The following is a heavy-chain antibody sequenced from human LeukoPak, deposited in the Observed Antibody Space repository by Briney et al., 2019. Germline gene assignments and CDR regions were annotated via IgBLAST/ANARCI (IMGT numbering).Heavy chain of an antibody. Sequence: GGSLRLSCAASGFTFSSYAMSWVRQAPGRGLEWVSAISGSGGSTYYADSVKGRFTISRDNSKNTLYLQMNSLRAEDTAVYYCAKALKYYGSGSYSDYWGQGTLVTVSS. CDR3: AKALKYYGSGSYSDY. D-gene: IGHD3-10*01. J-gene: IGHJ4*02. V-gene: IGHV3-23*01. CDR2: ISGSGGST. CDR1: GFTFSSYA.